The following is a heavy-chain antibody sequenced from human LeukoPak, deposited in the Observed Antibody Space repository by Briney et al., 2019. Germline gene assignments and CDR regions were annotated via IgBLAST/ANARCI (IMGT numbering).Heavy chain of an antibody. J-gene: IGHJ4*02. CDR1: GYTFTGYY. Sequence: GASVKVSCRSSGYTFTGYYMHWVRQAPGQGLEWMGIINPNGGSTSYAQKFQGRDIMTSDTSTSTVYMEVSSLRSEDTAVFYCARASPQVYFDFWGQGTLVTVSS. CDR3: ARASPQVYFDF. CDR2: INPNGGST. V-gene: IGHV1-46*01.